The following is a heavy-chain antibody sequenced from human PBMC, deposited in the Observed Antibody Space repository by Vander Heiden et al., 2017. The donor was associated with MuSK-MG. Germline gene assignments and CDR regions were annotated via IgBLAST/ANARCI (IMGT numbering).Heavy chain of an antibody. D-gene: IGHD3-3*01. CDR3: ARDVTYYDFWSGPLDY. J-gene: IGHJ4*02. Sequence: QVQLLESGGGLVKPGGSLRLPCSASGFTFSAYYMRWFRQARGKGLEWVSYISSSGSTIYYADSVKGRFTISRDNAKNSLYLQMNSLRAEDTAVYYCARDVTYYDFWSGPLDYWGQGTLVTVSS. V-gene: IGHV3-11*01. CDR2: ISSSGSTI. CDR1: GFTFSAYY.